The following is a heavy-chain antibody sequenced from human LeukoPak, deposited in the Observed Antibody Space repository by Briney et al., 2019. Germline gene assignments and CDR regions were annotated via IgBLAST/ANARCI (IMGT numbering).Heavy chain of an antibody. CDR3: ARGKQQPVAY. V-gene: IGHV4-39*07. Sequence: PSETLSLTCTVSGGSISSSSYYWGWIRQPPGKGLEWIGYIYHSGSTYYNPSLKSRVTISVDRSKNQFSLKLSSVTAADTAVYYCARGKQQPVAYWGQGTLVTVSS. CDR2: IYHSGST. J-gene: IGHJ4*02. D-gene: IGHD6-13*01. CDR1: GGSISSSSYY.